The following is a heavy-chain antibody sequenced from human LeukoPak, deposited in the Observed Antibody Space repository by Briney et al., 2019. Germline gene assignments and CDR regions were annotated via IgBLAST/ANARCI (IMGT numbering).Heavy chain of an antibody. CDR1: GYTFTGYY. CDR3: ARGRGKATVVKWRYGWFDP. CDR2: INPNSGGT. V-gene: IGHV1-2*02. Sequence: ASVKVSCKASGYTFTGYYMHWVRQAPGQGLEWMGWINPNSGGTNYAQKFQGRVTMTRDTSISTAYMELSSLRSEDTAVYYCARGRGKATVVKWRYGWFDPWGQGTLVTVSS. J-gene: IGHJ5*02. D-gene: IGHD4-23*01.